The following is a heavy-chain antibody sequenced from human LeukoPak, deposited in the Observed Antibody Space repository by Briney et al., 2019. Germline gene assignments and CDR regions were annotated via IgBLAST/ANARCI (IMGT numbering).Heavy chain of an antibody. V-gene: IGHV4-34*01. CDR1: GGSFSGYY. Sequence: PSETLSLTCAVYGGSFSGYYRRWIPQPPGEGRGGVGEINDSGGTNYNPSLKSRATISVDTSKNQFSLRLSSVTAADTAVYYCAREAVDYDYVWGSYRYKTGAFDIWGQGTMVTVSS. D-gene: IGHD3-16*02. J-gene: IGHJ3*02. CDR3: AREAVDYDYVWGSYRYKTGAFDI. CDR2: INDSGGT.